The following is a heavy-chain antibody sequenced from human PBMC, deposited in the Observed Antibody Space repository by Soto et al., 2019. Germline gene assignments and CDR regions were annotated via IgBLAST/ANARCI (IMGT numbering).Heavy chain of an antibody. CDR2: IDYSGTA. Sequence: LSLTCPVSSGSISVTNVFWGWVRQPPGKGLEWIGNIDYSGTAYFSPSLATRVTFHVDTSKNQFSLTLYSVTAADTAVYYCARIKGRHLDYWGQGIRVTVSS. CDR1: SGSISVTNVF. CDR3: ARIKGRHLDY. J-gene: IGHJ4*02. V-gene: IGHV4-39*01.